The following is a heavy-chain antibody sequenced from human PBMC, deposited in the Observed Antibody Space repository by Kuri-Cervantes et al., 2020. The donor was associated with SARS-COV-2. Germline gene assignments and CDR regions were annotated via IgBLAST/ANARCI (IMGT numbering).Heavy chain of an antibody. J-gene: IGHJ4*02. Sequence: GESLKISCAASGFTFSSYSMNWVRQAPGKGLEWVSYISSSGSTIYYADSVKGRFTISRDNAKNSLYLQMNSLRAEDTAVYYCAGDSGPYYYDSSGYYDYWGQGTLVTVSS. V-gene: IGHV3-48*04. D-gene: IGHD3-22*01. CDR3: AGDSGPYYYDSSGYYDY. CDR2: ISSSGSTI. CDR1: GFTFSSYS.